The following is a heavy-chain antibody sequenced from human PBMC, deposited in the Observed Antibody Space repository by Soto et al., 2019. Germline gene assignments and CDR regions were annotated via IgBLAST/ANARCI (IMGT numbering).Heavy chain of an antibody. J-gene: IGHJ6*03. V-gene: IGHV3-7*01. CDR2: IKQDGSEK. D-gene: IGHD3-3*01. Sequence: GGSLRLSCAASGFTFSSYWMSWVRQAPGKGLEWVANIKQDGSEKYYVDSVKGRFTISRDNAKNSLYLQMNSLRAEDTAVYYCAREYYDFWSGYSDDYYYYMDVWGKGTTVTVS. CDR1: GFTFSSYW. CDR3: AREYYDFWSGYSDDYYYYMDV.